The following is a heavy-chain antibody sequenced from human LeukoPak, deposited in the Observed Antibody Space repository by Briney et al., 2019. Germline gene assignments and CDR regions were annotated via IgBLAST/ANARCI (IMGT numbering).Heavy chain of an antibody. Sequence: PGRALRLSCAASGFTFSSYGMHWVRQAPGKGLEWVVVIWSDGSNTYYADSVKGRFTISRDNSKNTLYLQMHSLRAEDTAVYYCTRDRGSKWFGPIDHRGQGTLVTVSS. CDR2: IWSDGSNT. V-gene: IGHV3-33*01. J-gene: IGHJ4*02. CDR1: GFTFSSYG. D-gene: IGHD3-10*01. CDR3: TRDRGSKWFGPIDH.